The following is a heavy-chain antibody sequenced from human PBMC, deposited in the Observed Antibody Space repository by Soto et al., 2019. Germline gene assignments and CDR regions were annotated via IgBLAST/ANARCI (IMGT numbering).Heavy chain of an antibody. D-gene: IGHD7-27*01. CDR1: GGSFSGYY. CDR3: ARGWGSIFDY. Sequence: QVQLQQWGAGLLKPSETLSLTCAVYGGSFSGYYWNWIRQPPGKGLEWIGEINHSGSTNYNPSLKSRVTIPVDTTKNQFSLKLSSVTAAATAVYYCARGWGSIFDYWGQGTLVTVSS. J-gene: IGHJ4*02. CDR2: INHSGST. V-gene: IGHV4-34*01.